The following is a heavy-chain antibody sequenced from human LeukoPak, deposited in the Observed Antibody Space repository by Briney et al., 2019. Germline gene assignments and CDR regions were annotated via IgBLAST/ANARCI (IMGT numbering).Heavy chain of an antibody. Sequence: GGSLRLSCAASGFTFSNYAMSWVRQAPGKGLEWVSGISGSGGYTYYADSVKGRFTISRDNSKNTLYLQMNSLRAEDTAVYYCARSQYSSSWGYFDYWGQGTLVTVSS. J-gene: IGHJ4*02. D-gene: IGHD6-13*01. CDR3: ARSQYSSSWGYFDY. CDR1: GFTFSNYA. CDR2: ISGSGGYT. V-gene: IGHV3-23*01.